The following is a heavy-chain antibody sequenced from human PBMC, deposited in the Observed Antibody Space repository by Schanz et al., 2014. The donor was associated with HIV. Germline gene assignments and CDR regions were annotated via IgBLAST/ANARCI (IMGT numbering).Heavy chain of an antibody. J-gene: IGHJ5*02. Sequence: VQLVESGGGVVQPGRSLRLSCAASGFTFSSYGMHWVRQAPGKGLEWVSSISSSSTYIHYADSMKGRLTISRDNAKNSVDLQMNSLRVEDTAVYYCTKDPSDREKALASWGQGTLVTVSS. CDR2: ISSSSTYI. D-gene: IGHD3-22*01. CDR3: TKDPSDREKALAS. CDR1: GFTFSSYG. V-gene: IGHV3-21*01.